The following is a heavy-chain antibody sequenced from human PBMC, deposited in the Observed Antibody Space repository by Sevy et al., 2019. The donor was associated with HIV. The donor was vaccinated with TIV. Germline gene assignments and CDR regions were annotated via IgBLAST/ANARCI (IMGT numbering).Heavy chain of an antibody. CDR2: ITYTRQTV. CDR1: GFSLSSHN. D-gene: IGHD3-16*01. Sequence: GGSLRLSCVASGFSLSSHNMNWVRQARGKGLEWISYITYTRQTVYYANSVKGRFSNTRDNAQNSLFLIMSGQREEDSAVYYCARTLHPNGGAGDAFDLWGQGTVVTVSS. V-gene: IGHV3-48*02. J-gene: IGHJ3*01. CDR3: ARTLHPNGGAGDAFDL.